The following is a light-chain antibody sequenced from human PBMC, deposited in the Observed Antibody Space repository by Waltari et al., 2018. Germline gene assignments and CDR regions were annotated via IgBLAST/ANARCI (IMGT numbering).Light chain of an antibody. Sequence: AIQLTHSPSSLSASVGARVTITCRASQGISSALAWHQQKPGKAPNLLIYDASSLESGVPSRFSGSGSGTDFTLTISSLQPADFATYYCQQLNSYPVTFGGGTKVEIK. J-gene: IGKJ4*01. CDR1: QGISSA. CDR2: DAS. V-gene: IGKV1-13*02. CDR3: QQLNSYPVT.